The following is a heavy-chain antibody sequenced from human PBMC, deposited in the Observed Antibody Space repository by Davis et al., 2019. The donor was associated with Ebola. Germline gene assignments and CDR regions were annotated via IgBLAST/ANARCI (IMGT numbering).Heavy chain of an antibody. CDR1: GFTVRTYF. CDR2: IHSGGST. V-gene: IGHV3-66*02. Sequence: GESLKISCAATGFTVRTYFMNWVRQAPGKGLEWVSVIHSGGSTYYADSAKGRFTISRDNSKNTLYLQMNSLRIEDTAVYYCARGGYSGYDNYLDYWGQGTLVTVSS. CDR3: ARGGYSGYDNYLDY. D-gene: IGHD5-12*01. J-gene: IGHJ4*02.